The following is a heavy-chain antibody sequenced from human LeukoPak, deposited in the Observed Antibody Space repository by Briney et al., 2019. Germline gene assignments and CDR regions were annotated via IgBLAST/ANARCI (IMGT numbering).Heavy chain of an antibody. J-gene: IGHJ4*02. V-gene: IGHV3-43*01. CDR1: GFTFAGYT. CDR2: ISWNGVST. Sequence: PGGSLRLSCAASGFTFAGYTMHWVRQAPGKGLEWVSLISWNGVSTYHADSVKGRFTISRDNNKNSLYLQMNSLRTEDTALYYCARDLHGGIDYWGQGTLVTVSS. CDR3: ARDLHGGIDY.